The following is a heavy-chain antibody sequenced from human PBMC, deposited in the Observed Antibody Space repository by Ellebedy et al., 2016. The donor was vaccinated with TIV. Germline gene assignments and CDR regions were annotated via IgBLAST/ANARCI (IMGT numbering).Heavy chain of an antibody. Sequence: ASVKVSCKASGFNFTNYGITWVRQAPGQGREWMGWISAYNGNTKYAHKLQDRITLTTDTSTSTDYMELRSLRSDHTAVYYCARLRRTGYFFDYWGQGTLITVSS. CDR2: ISAYNGNT. CDR3: ARLRRTGYFFDY. D-gene: IGHD1-14*01. V-gene: IGHV1-18*04. CDR1: GFNFTNYG. J-gene: IGHJ4*02.